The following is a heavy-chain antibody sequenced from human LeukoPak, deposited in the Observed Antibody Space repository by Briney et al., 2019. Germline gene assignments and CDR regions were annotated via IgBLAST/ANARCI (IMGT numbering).Heavy chain of an antibody. CDR3: ARHHTHYDILTGYSATGLYFDY. Sequence: PSETLSLTCAVYGGSFSGYYWSWIRQPPGKGLEWIGEINHSGSTNYNPSLKSRVTISVDTSKNQFSLKLSSVTAADTAVYYCARHHTHYDILTGYSATGLYFDYWGQGTLVTVSS. D-gene: IGHD3-9*01. J-gene: IGHJ4*02. CDR2: INHSGST. V-gene: IGHV4-34*01. CDR1: GGSFSGYY.